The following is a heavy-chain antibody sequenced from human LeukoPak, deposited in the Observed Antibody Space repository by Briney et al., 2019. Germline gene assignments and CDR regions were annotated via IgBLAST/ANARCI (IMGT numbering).Heavy chain of an antibody. CDR1: GFTFSSYG. D-gene: IGHD3-16*02. V-gene: IGHV3-30*18. CDR2: ISYDGSNK. CDR3: AKVRQEELSLRSYYFDY. Sequence: PGRSLRLSCAASGFTFSSYGMHWVRQAPGKGLEWVAVISYDGSNKYYADSVKGRFTISRDNSKNTLYLQMNSLRAEDTAVYYCAKVRQEELSLRSYYFDYWGQGTLVTVSS. J-gene: IGHJ4*02.